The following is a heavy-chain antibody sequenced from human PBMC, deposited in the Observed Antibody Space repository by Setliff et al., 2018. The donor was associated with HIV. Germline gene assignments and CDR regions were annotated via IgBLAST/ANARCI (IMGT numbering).Heavy chain of an antibody. D-gene: IGHD6-13*01. V-gene: IGHV4-34*01. J-gene: IGHJ4*02. CDR1: GGSFSAYH. CDR2: INHSGST. CDR3: ARVARGGHSSRWYYFDY. Sequence: SETLSLTCAVYGGSFSAYHWSWIRQTPGKGLEWLGEINHSGSTAYNLALESRVTISVDTSKNQFSLKVSSVTAADTAVYYCARVARGGHSSRWYYFDYWGQGTLVTVSS.